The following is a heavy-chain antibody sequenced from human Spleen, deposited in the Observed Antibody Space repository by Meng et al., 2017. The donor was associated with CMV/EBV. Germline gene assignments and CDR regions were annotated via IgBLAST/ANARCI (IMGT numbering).Heavy chain of an antibody. D-gene: IGHD2-21*01. CDR1: GFTLSSYA. J-gene: IGHJ4*02. Sequence: GGSLRLSCAASGFTLSSYAMSWVRQAPGKGLEWVSLIHSASSSTYYADSVKGRFTISRDNSKNTLYLQMNSLRAEDTAVYYCARDLIALSYWGQGTLVTVSS. CDR3: ARDLIALSY. CDR2: IHSASSST. V-gene: IGHV3-23*03.